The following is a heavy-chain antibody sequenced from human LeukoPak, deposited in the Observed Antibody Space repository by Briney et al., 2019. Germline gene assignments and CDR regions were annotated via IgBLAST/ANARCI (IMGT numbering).Heavy chain of an antibody. Sequence: GASVKVSCKASGYTFTSYYMHWVRQAPGQGLEWRGIINPSGGSTSYAQKFQGRVTMTRDTSISTAYMELSRLRSDDTAVYYCARTALGAFDIWGQGTMVTVSS. D-gene: IGHD2-21*02. V-gene: IGHV1-46*01. CDR2: INPSGGST. CDR1: GYTFTSYY. CDR3: ARTALGAFDI. J-gene: IGHJ3*02.